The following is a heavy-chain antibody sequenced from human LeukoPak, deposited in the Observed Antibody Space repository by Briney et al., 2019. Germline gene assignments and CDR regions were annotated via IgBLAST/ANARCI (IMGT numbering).Heavy chain of an antibody. D-gene: IGHD6-13*01. J-gene: IGHJ3*02. CDR3: ATRPTADSYEASDI. V-gene: IGHV3-21*06. Sequence: GGSLRLSCAGSGFTFSRVSMIWVRQAPGKGLEWVASISSGSHHKYHADSVKGRFTVSRDNDKNSLFLQMNSLRAEDTALYYCATRPTADSYEASDIWGQGTMVTVSS. CDR1: GFTFSRVS. CDR2: ISSGSHHK.